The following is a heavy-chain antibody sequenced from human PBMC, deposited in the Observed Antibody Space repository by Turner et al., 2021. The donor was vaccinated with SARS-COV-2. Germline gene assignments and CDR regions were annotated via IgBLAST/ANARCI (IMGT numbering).Heavy chain of an antibody. CDR1: GYTLIEFS. J-gene: IGHJ4*02. CDR2: IDHEQSET. V-gene: IGHV1-24*01. CDR3: ATVYAYCGGDCSIDY. Sequence: QVQLVQSGAERKKPGAAVKVSCKVSGYTLIEFSMHWVRQAPGQGHEWMGGIDHEQSETSNAKMSQGRVTSTEDTSTDRAYMELSTLRSEDTAVDYCATVYAYCGGDCSIDYWGQGTLVTVSS. D-gene: IGHD2-21*02.